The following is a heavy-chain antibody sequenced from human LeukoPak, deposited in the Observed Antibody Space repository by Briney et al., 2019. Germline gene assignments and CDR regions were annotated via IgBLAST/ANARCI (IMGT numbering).Heavy chain of an antibody. CDR1: LFTVSSNF. J-gene: IGHJ4*02. V-gene: IGHV3-53*04. CDR2: SYSGGST. CDR3: ARLYGTFLEWSPYFDY. Sequence: PGGSLRLSCAASLFTVSSNFMSSVRQAPRRGLEWGSVSYSGGSTYYADSVRGRFTISRHNSKNTLYLQMNSLRAEDTAVYYCARLYGTFLEWSPYFDYWGQGTLVTVSS. D-gene: IGHD3-3*02.